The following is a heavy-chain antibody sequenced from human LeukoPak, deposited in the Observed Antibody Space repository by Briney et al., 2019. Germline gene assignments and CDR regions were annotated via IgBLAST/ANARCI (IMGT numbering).Heavy chain of an antibody. CDR3: ARRYCSGGSCYSPAFDI. CDR2: IYTGDSDT. V-gene: IGHV5-51*01. CDR1: GYSFTSYW. Sequence: GESLKISCKGSGYSFTSYWIGWVRQMPGKGLEWMRIIYTGDSDTRYSPSFQGQVTLSADKSISTAYLQWSSLKASDTAIYYCARRYCSGGSCYSPAFDIWGQGTMVTVSS. J-gene: IGHJ3*02. D-gene: IGHD2-15*01.